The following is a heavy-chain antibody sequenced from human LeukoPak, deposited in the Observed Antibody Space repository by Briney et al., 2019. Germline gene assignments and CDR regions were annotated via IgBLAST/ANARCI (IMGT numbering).Heavy chain of an antibody. CDR1: GGSISSSSYY. J-gene: IGHJ4*02. CDR2: IYYSGST. D-gene: IGHD1-1*01. CDR3: AREIRPGYFDY. V-gene: IGHV4-39*02. Sequence: SETLSLTCTVSGGSISSSSYYWGWIRQPPGKGLEWIGSIYYSGSTYYNPSLKSRVTISVDTSKNQFSLKLSSVTAADTAVYYCAREIRPGYFDYWGQGTLVIVSS.